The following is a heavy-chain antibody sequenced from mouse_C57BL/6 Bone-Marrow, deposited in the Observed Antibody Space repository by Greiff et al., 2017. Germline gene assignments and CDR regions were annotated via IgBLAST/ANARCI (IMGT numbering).Heavy chain of an antibody. CDR1: GYTFTSYW. CDR3: ARRRGIGLGRAMDY. V-gene: IGHV1-69*01. Sequence: QVQLQQPGAELVMPGASVKLSCKASGYTFTSYWMHWVKQRPGQGLEWIGEIDPSDSYTNYNQKFKGKSTLTVDKSSSTAYMQLSSLTSEDSAVYYCARRRGIGLGRAMDYWGQGTSVTVSS. J-gene: IGHJ4*01. CDR2: IDPSDSYT. D-gene: IGHD2-14*01.